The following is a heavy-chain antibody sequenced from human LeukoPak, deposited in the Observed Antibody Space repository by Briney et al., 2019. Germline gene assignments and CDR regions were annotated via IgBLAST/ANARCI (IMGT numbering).Heavy chain of an antibody. J-gene: IGHJ4*02. D-gene: IGHD3-16*01. V-gene: IGHV3-23*01. Sequence: PGGSLRLSCAASGFTFINFAMTWVRQAPGKGLEWVSSISGSGYGTYYADSVKGRFSISRDNSKNTLYLQMNNLRAEDTAVYYCAKAPLGALPYYFDYWGLGTLVTVSS. CDR2: ISGSGYGT. CDR1: GFTFINFA. CDR3: AKAPLGALPYYFDY.